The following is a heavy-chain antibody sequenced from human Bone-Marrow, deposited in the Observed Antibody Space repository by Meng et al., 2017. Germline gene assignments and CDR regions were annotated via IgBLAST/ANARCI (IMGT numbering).Heavy chain of an antibody. CDR1: GFTFSSYS. V-gene: IGHV3-21*01. Sequence: GESLKISCAASGFTFSSYSMNWVRQAPGKGLEWVSSISSSSSYIYYADSVKGRFTISRDNAKNSLYLQMNSLRAEDTAVYYCARVVVVPAAMVQYYYGMDVWGQGTTVTVS. CDR2: ISSSSSYI. J-gene: IGHJ6*02. CDR3: ARVVVVPAAMVQYYYGMDV. D-gene: IGHD2-2*01.